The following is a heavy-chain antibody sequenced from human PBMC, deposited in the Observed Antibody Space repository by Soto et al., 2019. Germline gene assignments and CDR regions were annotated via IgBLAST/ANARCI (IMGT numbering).Heavy chain of an antibody. J-gene: IGHJ4*02. CDR1: GGSISSSSYY. CDR2: IYYSGST. D-gene: IGHD3-22*01. CDR3: ASPYYYDSSGGTEY. V-gene: IGHV4-39*01. Sequence: QLQLQESGPGLVKPSETLSLTCTVSGGSISSSSYYWGWIRQPPGKGLEWIGSIYYSGSTYYNPSLKSRVTISVDTSKNQFSLKLSSVTGADTAVYYCASPYYYDSSGGTEYWGQGTLVTVSS.